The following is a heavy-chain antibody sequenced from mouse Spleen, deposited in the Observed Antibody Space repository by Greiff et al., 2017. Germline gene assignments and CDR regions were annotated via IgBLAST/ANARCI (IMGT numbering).Heavy chain of an antibody. CDR2: ISSGGSYT. V-gene: IGHV5-9-1*01. Sequence: DVMLVESGGGLVKPGGSLKLSCAASGFTFSSYAMSWVRQTPEKRLEWVATISSGGSYTYYPDSVKGRFTISRDNAKNTLYLQMSSLRSEDTAMYYCARDNYGYWGQGTTLTVSS. D-gene: IGHD1-1*01. CDR1: GFTFSSYA. J-gene: IGHJ2*01. CDR3: ARDNYGY.